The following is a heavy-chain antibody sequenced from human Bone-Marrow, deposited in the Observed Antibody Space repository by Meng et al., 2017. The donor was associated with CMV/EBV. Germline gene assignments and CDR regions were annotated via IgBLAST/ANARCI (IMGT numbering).Heavy chain of an antibody. CDR3: ARPPYYDFWSGYKNPTNWFDP. J-gene: IGHJ5*02. CDR1: GFTFSSYD. D-gene: IGHD3-3*01. Sequence: GESLKISCAASGFTFSSYDMHWVRQATGKGLEWVSAIGTAGDTYYPGSVKGRFTISRDNAKNSLYLQMNSLRAEDTAVYYCARPPYYDFWSGYKNPTNWFDPWGQGTLVTVAS. V-gene: IGHV3-13*01. CDR2: IGTAGDT.